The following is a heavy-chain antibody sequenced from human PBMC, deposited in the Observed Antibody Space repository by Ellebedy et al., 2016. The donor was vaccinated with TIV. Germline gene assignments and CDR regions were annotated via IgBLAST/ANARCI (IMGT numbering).Heavy chain of an antibody. Sequence: ASVKVSXXASGGTFSSYSVSWARQAPGQGLEWMGWMNPNSGNTGYAQKFQGRVTMTRDTSTSTNYMELSSLTSEDTAVYYCAREYDGHPFDYWGQGTLVTVSS. D-gene: IGHD3-10*01. V-gene: IGHV1-8*02. J-gene: IGHJ4*02. CDR2: MNPNSGNT. CDR3: AREYDGHPFDY. CDR1: GGTFSSYS.